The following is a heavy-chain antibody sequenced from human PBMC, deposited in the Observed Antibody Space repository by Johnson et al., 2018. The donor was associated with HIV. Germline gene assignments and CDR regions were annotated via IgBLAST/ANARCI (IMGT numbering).Heavy chain of an antibody. CDR3: ARYGVSSGYYEEHDAFDI. Sequence: QVQLVESGGGLVKPGGSLRLSCAASGFTFSDYYMSWIRQAQGKGLEWVSYISSCGSTIYYADSVKGRFTISRDDAKNSLYLQMNSLRAEDTAVYYCARYGVSSGYYEEHDAFDIWGQGTMVTVSS. CDR2: ISSCGSTI. D-gene: IGHD3-22*01. J-gene: IGHJ3*02. CDR1: GFTFSDYY. V-gene: IGHV3-11*04.